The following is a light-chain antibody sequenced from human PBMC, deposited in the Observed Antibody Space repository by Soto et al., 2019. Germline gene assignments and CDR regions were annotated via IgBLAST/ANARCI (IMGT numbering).Light chain of an antibody. J-gene: IGKJ5*01. Sequence: DIEMTQSPSTLSASVGDRVTITCRASQSISSWLAWYQQKPGKAPKLLIYKASSLESGVPSGFSGSGSGTEFTLTICSLQPDDFATYYCQQYNSYPITFGQGTRLEIK. CDR1: QSISSW. CDR2: KAS. V-gene: IGKV1-5*03. CDR3: QQYNSYPIT.